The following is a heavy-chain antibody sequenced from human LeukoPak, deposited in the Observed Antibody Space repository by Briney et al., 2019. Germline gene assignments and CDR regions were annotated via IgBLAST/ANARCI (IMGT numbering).Heavy chain of an antibody. CDR2: IYHSGST. D-gene: IGHD7-27*01. Sequence: SETLSLTCAVSGYSISSGYYWGWIRQPAGNGLEWIGSIYHSGSTYYNPSLKSRVTISVDTSKNQFSLKLSSVTAADTAVYYCARQETGDLSYYYYYMDVWGKGTTVTVSS. CDR1: GYSISSGYY. J-gene: IGHJ6*03. CDR3: ARQETGDLSYYYYYMDV. V-gene: IGHV4-38-2*01.